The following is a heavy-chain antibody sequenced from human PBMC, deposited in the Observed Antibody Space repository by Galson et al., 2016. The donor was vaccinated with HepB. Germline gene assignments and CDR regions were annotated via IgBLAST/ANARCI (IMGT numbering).Heavy chain of an antibody. V-gene: IGHV4-4*02. CDR1: GGSISSSNW. Sequence: SETLSLTCAVSGGSISSSNWWTWVRQPPGKGLEWIGEIFDSGSTNYNPSLKSRVTISVDKSKNHVSLDLISVTAADTALYLCARDSTDRGWYFDLWGRGTRVIVSS. D-gene: IGHD1-1*01. CDR2: IFDSGST. CDR3: ARDSTDRGWYFDL. J-gene: IGHJ2*01.